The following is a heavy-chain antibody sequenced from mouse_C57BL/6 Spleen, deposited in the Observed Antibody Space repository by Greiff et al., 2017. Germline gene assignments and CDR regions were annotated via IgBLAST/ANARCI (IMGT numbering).Heavy chain of an antibody. CDR1: GYTFSSYA. J-gene: IGHJ2*01. Sequence: EVKLVESGGGLVKPGGSLKLSCAASGYTFSSYAMSWVRQTPEKRLEWVATISDGGSYTYYPDNVKGRFTISRDKTTNTLYLQMSHLKSGDTAMDYCAREAYGDYFNYWGQGTTLTVSS. CDR2: ISDGGSYT. CDR3: AREAYGDYFNY. D-gene: IGHD1-1*01. V-gene: IGHV5-4*01.